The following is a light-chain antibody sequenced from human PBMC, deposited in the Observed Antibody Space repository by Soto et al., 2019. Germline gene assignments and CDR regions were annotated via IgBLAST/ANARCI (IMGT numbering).Light chain of an antibody. CDR1: SSDVGGYYY. CDR2: EVS. J-gene: IGLJ1*01. Sequence: QSALTQPPSASGSPGQSVTISCTGTSSDVGGYYYVSWYQQHPGKGPKLIIYEVSKRPSGVPDRFSGSKSGNTASLTVSGLQAEDEADYYCSSYAGSNNLGVFGTGTKLTVL. CDR3: SSYAGSNNLGV. V-gene: IGLV2-8*01.